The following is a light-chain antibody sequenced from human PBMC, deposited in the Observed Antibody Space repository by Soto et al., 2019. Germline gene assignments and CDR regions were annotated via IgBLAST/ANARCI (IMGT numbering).Light chain of an antibody. V-gene: IGLV1-40*01. CDR2: GNN. Sequence: QSVLTQPPSVSGAPGQRVTISCTGSSSNIGTPYDVHWYQQLPGTAPRLVIYGNNNRPAGVPDRFSGSKSGTSASLAITGLQAEDEADYYCQSYDSSLSGYVFGTGTKVTVL. J-gene: IGLJ1*01. CDR1: SSNIGTPYD. CDR3: QSYDSSLSGYV.